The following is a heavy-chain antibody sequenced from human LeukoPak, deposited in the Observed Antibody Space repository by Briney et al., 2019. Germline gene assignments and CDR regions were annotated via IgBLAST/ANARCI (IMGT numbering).Heavy chain of an antibody. CDR1: GGSISSYY. D-gene: IGHD3-22*01. CDR2: IYYTGST. J-gene: IGHJ2*01. V-gene: IGHV4-59*08. CDR3: AKSGYYHDSNFDL. Sequence: SETLSLTCTVSGGSISSYYWSWIRQPPGKGLEWIGYIYYTGSTNYDPSLKSRVTISVDTSKNQFSLKLSSVTAADTAVYYCAKSGYYHDSNFDLWGRGTLVTVSS.